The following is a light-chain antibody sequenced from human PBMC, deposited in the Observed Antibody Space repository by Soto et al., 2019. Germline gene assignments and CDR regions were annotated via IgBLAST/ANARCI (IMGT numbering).Light chain of an antibody. CDR1: QSLVNSDGNTY. CDR2: MVS. Sequence: DVVMTQSPLSLPVTLGQPASISCRSSQSLVNSDGNTYLSWFQQRPGQSPRRLIYMVSNRDSGVPDRFGGSGSGTDFTLKISRVEAEDVGNYYCMQGTHWPWTFGQGTNVDIK. V-gene: IGKV2-30*01. CDR3: MQGTHWPWT. J-gene: IGKJ1*01.